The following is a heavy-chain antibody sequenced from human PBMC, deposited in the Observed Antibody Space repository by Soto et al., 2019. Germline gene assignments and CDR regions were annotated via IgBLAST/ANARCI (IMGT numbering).Heavy chain of an antibody. CDR1: GFTFSSYS. CDR2: ISSSSSTI. V-gene: IGHV3-48*01. CDR3: AREQWLVANTFDY. Sequence: GGSLILSCVASGFTFSSYSMNWVRQAPGKGLEWVSYISSSSSTIYYADSVKGRFTISRDNAKNSLYLQMNSLRAEDTAVYYCAREQWLVANTFDYWGQGTLVTVSS. J-gene: IGHJ4*02. D-gene: IGHD6-19*01.